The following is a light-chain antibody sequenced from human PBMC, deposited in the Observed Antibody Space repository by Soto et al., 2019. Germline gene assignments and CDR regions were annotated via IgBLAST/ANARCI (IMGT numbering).Light chain of an antibody. CDR2: DVT. CDR1: NSEVGSFNY. V-gene: IGLV2-14*03. J-gene: IGLJ3*02. Sequence: QSVLTQPASVSGSPGQSITISCTGTNSEVGSFNYVSWYQQHPGKAPKFLIFDVTNRPSGVSNRFSGSKSGNTASLTISGLQPEDEADYFCSSYTTTGALGVFGGGTKVTVL. CDR3: SSYTTTGALGV.